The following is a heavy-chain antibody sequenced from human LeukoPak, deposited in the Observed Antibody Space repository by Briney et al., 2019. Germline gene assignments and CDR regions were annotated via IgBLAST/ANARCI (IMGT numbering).Heavy chain of an antibody. J-gene: IGHJ4*02. CDR1: GGSISSGPYY. Sequence: SETLSLTCTVSGGSISSGPYYWHWIRQPAGKGLEWIGRFYSSGNTNYNPSLKSRVTISLDTSKNQFSLRLSSVTAADTAVYYCARAPYDGYKLDYWGQGTLVTVSS. CDR2: FYSSGNT. CDR3: ARAPYDGYKLDY. D-gene: IGHD5-24*01. V-gene: IGHV4-61*02.